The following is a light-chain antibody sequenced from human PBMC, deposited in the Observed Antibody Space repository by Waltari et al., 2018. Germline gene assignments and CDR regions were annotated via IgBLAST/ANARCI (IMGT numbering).Light chain of an antibody. V-gene: IGLV1-51*02. Sequence: QSVLSQPPSVSAAPGQRVTISCSGCRPNIGNHYFSWYRQFPGTAPKLLIYEDSERPSGIPGRFSGSKSGTSATLDIAGLQAGDEADYYCGTWDSSLSGAVFGGGTHLTVL. CDR1: RPNIGNHY. J-gene: IGLJ7*01. CDR2: EDS. CDR3: GTWDSSLSGAV.